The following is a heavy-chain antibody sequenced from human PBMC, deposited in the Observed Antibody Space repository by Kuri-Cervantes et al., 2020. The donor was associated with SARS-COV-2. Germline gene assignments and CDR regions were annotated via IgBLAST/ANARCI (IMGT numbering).Heavy chain of an antibody. CDR3: ARDIVGAPYYYYYYMDV. D-gene: IGHD1-26*01. CDR1: GYTFTSYG. V-gene: IGHV1-18*01. CDR2: ISAYNGNT. J-gene: IGHJ6*03. Sequence: ASVKVSCKASGYTFTSYGISWVRQAPGQGLEWMRWISAYNGNTNYAQKLQGRVTMTTDTSTSTAYMELRSLRSDDTAVYYCARDIVGAPYYYYYYMDVWGKGTTVTVSS.